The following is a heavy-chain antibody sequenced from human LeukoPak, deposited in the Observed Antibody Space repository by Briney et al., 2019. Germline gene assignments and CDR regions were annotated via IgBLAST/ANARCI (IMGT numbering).Heavy chain of an antibody. CDR3: ASRKLGNDY. CDR2: IHYSDT. J-gene: IGHJ4*02. V-gene: IGHV4-30-4*07. D-gene: IGHD7-27*01. CDR1: GGSISSGGYS. Sequence: PSETLSLTCAVSGGSISSGGYSWSWIRQPPGKGLEWIGYIHYSDTYYNPSLRSRVTILVDTSKNQFSLKLSSVTAADTAVYYCASRKLGNDYWGQGTLVTVSS.